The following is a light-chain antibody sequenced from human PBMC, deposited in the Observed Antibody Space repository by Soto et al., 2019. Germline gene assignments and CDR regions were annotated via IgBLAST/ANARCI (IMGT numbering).Light chain of an antibody. CDR1: QSVSSY. CDR3: QQRSNWPPT. CDR2: DAS. Sequence: ILLTQSPATLSLSPGERATLSCRASQSVSSYLAWYQQKPGQAPRLLIYDASTRATGIPARFSGSGSGTDFTLTITSLEPEDFAVYYCQQRSNWPPTFGQGTKVDNK. V-gene: IGKV3-11*01. J-gene: IGKJ1*01.